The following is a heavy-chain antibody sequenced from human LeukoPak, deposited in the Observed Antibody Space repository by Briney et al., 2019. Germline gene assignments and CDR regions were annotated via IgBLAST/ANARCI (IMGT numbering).Heavy chain of an antibody. J-gene: IGHJ4*02. Sequence: PGGSLRLSCTASGFTFADYAMHWVRQAPGKGLEWVSGISWISASIGYADSVKGRFTISRDNAKKSLYLQMNSLRVEDTGVYYCASWGEGALDNWGQGTLVTVSS. CDR2: ISWISASI. CDR3: ASWGEGALDN. D-gene: IGHD1-26*01. V-gene: IGHV3-9*01. CDR1: GFTFADYA.